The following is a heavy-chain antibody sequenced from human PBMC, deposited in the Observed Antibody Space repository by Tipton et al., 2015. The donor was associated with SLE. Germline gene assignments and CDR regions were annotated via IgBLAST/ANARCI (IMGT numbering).Heavy chain of an antibody. V-gene: IGHV3-20*04. J-gene: IGHJ1*01. CDR2: IYSDGSST. Sequence: GSLRLSCTASGFMFDDYDMNWVRQAPGKGLEWVSRIYSDGSSTNYADSVKGRFTISRDNAKNSLYLQMNSLRAEDTAVYYCARGAGSGNYFQTEYFQDWGQGTLVTVSS. CDR1: GFMFDDYD. D-gene: IGHD1-26*01. CDR3: ARGAGSGNYFQTEYFQD.